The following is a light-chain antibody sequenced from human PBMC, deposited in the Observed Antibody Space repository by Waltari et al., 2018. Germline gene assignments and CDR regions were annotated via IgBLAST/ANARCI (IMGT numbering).Light chain of an antibody. V-gene: IGKV3-11*01. J-gene: IGKJ1*01. CDR2: GAS. CDR1: QSVSSY. CDR3: HQRSNWPRT. Sequence: EIVLTQSPGTLSLSPGERATLSCRASQSVSSYLAWYQQKPGQAPRLLIYGASNRATGIPARFSGSGSGTDFTLTISSLEPEDFAVYYCHQRSNWPRTFGQGTKVEIK.